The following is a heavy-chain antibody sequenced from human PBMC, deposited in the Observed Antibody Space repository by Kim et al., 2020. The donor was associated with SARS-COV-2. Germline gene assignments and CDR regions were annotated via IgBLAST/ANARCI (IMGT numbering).Heavy chain of an antibody. CDR3: ARDQRIAVAGYNWFDP. V-gene: IGHV6-1*01. CDR2: TYYRSKWYN. Sequence: SQTLSLTCAISGDSVSSNSAALNWIRQSPSRGLEWLGRTYYRSKWYNDYAVSVKSRITINPDTSKNQFSLQLNSVTPEDTAVYYCARDQRIAVAGYNWFDPWGQGTLVTVSS. CDR1: GDSVSSNSAA. D-gene: IGHD6-19*01. J-gene: IGHJ5*02.